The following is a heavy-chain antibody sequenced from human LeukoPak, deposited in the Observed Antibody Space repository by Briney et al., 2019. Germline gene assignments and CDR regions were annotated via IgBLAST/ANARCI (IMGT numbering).Heavy chain of an antibody. CDR2: ISSSSSYI. D-gene: IGHD3-3*01. CDR1: GFTFSSYS. CDR3: ARDRDVTYYDFWSGPDAFDI. J-gene: IGHJ3*02. V-gene: IGHV3-21*01. Sequence: GGSLRLSCAASGFTFSSYSMNWVRQAPGKGLEWVSSISSSSSYIYYADSVKGRFTISRDNAKNSLYLQMNSLRAEDTAVYYCARDRDVTYYDFWSGPDAFDIWGQGTMVTVSS.